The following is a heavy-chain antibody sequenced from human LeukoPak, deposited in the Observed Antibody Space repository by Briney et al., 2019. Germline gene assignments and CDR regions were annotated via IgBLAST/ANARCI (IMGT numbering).Heavy chain of an antibody. V-gene: IGHV3-21*01. CDR2: IISSSSYI. D-gene: IGHD3-9*01. CDR1: GFTFSTYS. Sequence: KAGGSWRFSCAAPGFTFSTYSRNWVRQAPGKGLKWVPSIISSSSYICYADSVKGRFTISRDNAKNSLYLQMNSLRAEDTAVYYCARDFDILTGYSYYYYGMDVWGQGTTVTVSS. J-gene: IGHJ6*02. CDR3: ARDFDILTGYSYYYYGMDV.